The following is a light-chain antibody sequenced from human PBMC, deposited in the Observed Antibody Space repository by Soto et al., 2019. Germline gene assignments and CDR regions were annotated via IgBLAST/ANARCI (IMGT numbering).Light chain of an antibody. J-gene: IGKJ4*01. CDR2: GAS. V-gene: IGKV3-15*01. Sequence: EIVLTQSPATLSVSPGERATLSCRASQSIDTYLAWYQQKPGQAPRPLIYGASNRATGIPARFSGSGSGTEFTLTISSLQSEDFAVYYCQQYDAWPLTFGGGTKVEIK. CDR3: QQYDAWPLT. CDR1: QSIDTY.